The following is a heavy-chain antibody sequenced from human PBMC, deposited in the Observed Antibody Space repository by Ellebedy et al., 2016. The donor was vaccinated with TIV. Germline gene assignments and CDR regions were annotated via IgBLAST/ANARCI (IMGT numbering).Heavy chain of an antibody. V-gene: IGHV4-39*07. J-gene: IGHJ4*02. CDR2: IYYSGST. D-gene: IGHD1-26*01. CDR1: GGSISNYY. CDR3: ARVLLGVTPDY. Sequence: SETLSLTCTVSGGSISNYYWGWIRQPPGKGLEWIGSIYYSGSTYYNPSLKSRVTISVDTSKNQFSLKLSSVTAADTAVYYCARVLLGVTPDYWGQGTLVTVSS.